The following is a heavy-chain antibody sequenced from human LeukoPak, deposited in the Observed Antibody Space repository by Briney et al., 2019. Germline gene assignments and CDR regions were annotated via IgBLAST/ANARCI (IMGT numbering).Heavy chain of an antibody. J-gene: IGHJ2*01. CDR2: VSPAYGRT. CDR1: GFSFNNYA. D-gene: IGHD6-19*01. CDR3: ARISVAAPRYFDL. Sequence: GGSLRLSCSASGFSFNNYAMSWIRQAPGKGLTWVSLVSPAYGRTYYADSVKGRFTISRDNSNNMLSLYMSSLRADDTAVYYCARISVAAPRYFDLWGRGTLLTVSS. V-gene: IGHV3-23*01.